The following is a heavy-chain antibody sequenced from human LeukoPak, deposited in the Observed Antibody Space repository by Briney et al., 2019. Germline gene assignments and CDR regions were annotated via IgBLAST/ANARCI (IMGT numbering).Heavy chain of an antibody. J-gene: IGHJ3*02. CDR3: ANRDYYDSSGYSRRWDAFDI. CDR2: ISGSGGST. D-gene: IGHD3-22*01. CDR1: GFTFSSYA. Sequence: GGSLRLSCAASGFTFSSYAMSWVRQAPGKGLEWVSAISGSGGSTYYADSVKGRFTISRDNSKNTLYLQMNSLRAEDTAVYYCANRDYYDSSGYSRRWDAFDIWGQGTMVTVSS. V-gene: IGHV3-23*01.